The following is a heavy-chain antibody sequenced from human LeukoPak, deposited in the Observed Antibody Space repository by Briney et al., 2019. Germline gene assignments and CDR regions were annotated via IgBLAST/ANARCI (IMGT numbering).Heavy chain of an antibody. V-gene: IGHV4-59*08. Sequence: SETLSLTCTVSGGSISSYYWSWIRQPPGKGLEWIGYIYYSGSTNYNPSLKSRVTISVDTSKNQFSLKLSSVTAADTAVYYCARAIAYREFPFDYWGQGTLVTVSS. D-gene: IGHD3-10*01. CDR2: IYYSGST. J-gene: IGHJ4*02. CDR3: ARAIAYREFPFDY. CDR1: GGSISSYY.